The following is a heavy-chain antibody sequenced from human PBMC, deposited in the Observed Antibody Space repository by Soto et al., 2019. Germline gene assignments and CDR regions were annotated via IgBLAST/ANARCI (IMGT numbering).Heavy chain of an antibody. Sequence: SETLSLTCTVSGGSISSYYWTWIRQPPGKGLEWIGYMYYSGSTNYNPSLKSRVTISRDNSKNMLNLQMDSLRAEDTAMYYCVRSESGVNTDYFQNWGQGTQVTVSS. CDR1: GGSISSYY. CDR3: VRSESGVNTDYFQN. D-gene: IGHD2-15*01. V-gene: IGHV4-59*12. CDR2: MYYSGST. J-gene: IGHJ1*01.